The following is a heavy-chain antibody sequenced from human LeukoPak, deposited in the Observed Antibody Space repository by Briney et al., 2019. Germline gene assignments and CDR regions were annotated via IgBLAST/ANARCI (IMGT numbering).Heavy chain of an antibody. Sequence: VSVKVSRKASGYNFDKFGIAWVRQAPGQGLEWMGWINTHNGNTKYAQQYQGRVTMTTDTSTSTVYMELRSLRSDDTAVYFCARDTPQHLKRYDYWGQGTQVTVSS. D-gene: IGHD6-13*01. CDR2: INTHNGNT. CDR3: ARDTPQHLKRYDY. V-gene: IGHV1-18*01. J-gene: IGHJ4*02. CDR1: GYNFDKFG.